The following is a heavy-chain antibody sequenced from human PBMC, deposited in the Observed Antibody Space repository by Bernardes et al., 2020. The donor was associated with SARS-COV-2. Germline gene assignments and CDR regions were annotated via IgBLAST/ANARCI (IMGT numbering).Heavy chain of an antibody. J-gene: IGHJ6*03. Sequence: SEALSLTCTVSGGSISSYYWSWIRQPPGKGLEWIGYIYYSGSTNYNPSLKSRVTISVDTSKNQFSLKLSSVTAADTAVYYCARHRGVSKDDFWSGHRDYYYYYYMDVWGKGTTVTVSS. CDR3: ARHRGVSKDDFWSGHRDYYYYYYMDV. D-gene: IGHD3-3*01. CDR2: IYYSGST. V-gene: IGHV4-59*08. CDR1: GGSISSYY.